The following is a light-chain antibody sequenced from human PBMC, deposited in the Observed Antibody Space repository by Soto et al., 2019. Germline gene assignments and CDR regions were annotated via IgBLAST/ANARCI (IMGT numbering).Light chain of an antibody. CDR1: QSISSW. Sequence: DIQMTQSPSTLSASVGARVTITCRASQSISSWLAWYQQKPGKAPKLLIYDASSLESGVPSRFSGSGSGTEFTLTISSLQPDDFATYYCHQYNSYPWTFGQGTKVEIK. V-gene: IGKV1-5*01. CDR3: HQYNSYPWT. CDR2: DAS. J-gene: IGKJ1*01.